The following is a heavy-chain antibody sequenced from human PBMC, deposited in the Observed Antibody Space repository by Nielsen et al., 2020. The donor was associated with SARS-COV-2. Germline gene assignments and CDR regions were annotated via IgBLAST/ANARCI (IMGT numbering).Heavy chain of an antibody. CDR3: ARGERAAAGSFDY. V-gene: IGHV3-53*01. J-gene: IGHJ4*02. CDR1: GFTVSSNY. CDR2: IYSGGST. Sequence: GESLKISCAASGFTVSSNYMSWVRQAPGKGLEWVSVIYSGGSTYYADSVKGRFTISRDNSKNTLYLQMNSLRAEDTAVYYCARGERAAAGSFDYWGQETLVTVSS. D-gene: IGHD6-13*01.